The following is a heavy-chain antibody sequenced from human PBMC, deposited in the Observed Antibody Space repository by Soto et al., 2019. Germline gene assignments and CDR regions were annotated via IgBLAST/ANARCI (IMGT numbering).Heavy chain of an antibody. J-gene: IGHJ6*02. D-gene: IGHD6-13*01. CDR3: ARYTYTSRYSYYGMDV. Sequence: SLRLSCTTSGFTFSDYAICWFRQAPGKGLEWVGVVRSKAYGGTTDYAASVKGRFDISRDDSKSIAYLQMDSVTTEDTGVYFCARYTYTSRYSYYGMDVWGHGTTVTVSS. CDR2: VRSKAYGGTT. V-gene: IGHV3-49*03. CDR1: GFTFSDYA.